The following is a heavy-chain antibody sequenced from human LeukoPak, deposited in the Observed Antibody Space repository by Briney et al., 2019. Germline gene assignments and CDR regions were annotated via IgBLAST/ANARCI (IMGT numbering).Heavy chain of an antibody. V-gene: IGHV3-30*04. Sequence: GGSLRLSCAASGFRFTDYDLYWVRQTPGKGLEWVAVVSFDGNDKHYADYVKGRFTIFRDNSRNTMYLQMSSLRPEDTAVFYCARPSDDHSWERTAFNLWGQGTVVTVSP. CDR1: GFRFTDYD. J-gene: IGHJ3*01. CDR3: ARPSDDHSWERTAFNL. CDR2: VSFDGNDK. D-gene: IGHD1-26*01.